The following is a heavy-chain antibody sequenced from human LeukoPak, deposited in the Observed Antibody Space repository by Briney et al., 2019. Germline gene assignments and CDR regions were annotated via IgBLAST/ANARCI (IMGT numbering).Heavy chain of an antibody. CDR2: INHSGSI. J-gene: IGHJ6*03. CDR1: GGAFSGYY. V-gene: IGHV4-34*01. CDR3: ARNVYSSGYYDYYYYYMDV. Sequence: SETLSLTCAVYGGAFSGYYWSWIRQPPGKGLEWMGEINHSGSINYNPSLTSRGTTSQDTSKNQSSLTRSSAPASHTAVYYCARNVYSSGYYDYYYYYMDVWGKGTTVTVSS. D-gene: IGHD3-22*01.